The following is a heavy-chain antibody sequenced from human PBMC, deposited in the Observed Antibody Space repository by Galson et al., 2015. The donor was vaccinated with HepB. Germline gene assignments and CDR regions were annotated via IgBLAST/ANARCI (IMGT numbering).Heavy chain of an antibody. J-gene: IGHJ5*02. CDR1: GFIFTDYW. V-gene: IGHV3-7*03. CDR2: IKEDGTEK. CDR3: ARGYWFDP. Sequence: SLRLSCAASGFIFTDYWMNWIRQVPGKGLEWVANIKEDGTEKYYVDPVKGRFTISRDNAKNSLHLQMNSLRAEDTAVYYCARGYWFDPWGQGTLVTASS.